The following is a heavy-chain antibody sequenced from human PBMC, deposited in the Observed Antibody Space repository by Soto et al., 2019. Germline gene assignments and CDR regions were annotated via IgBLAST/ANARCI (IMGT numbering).Heavy chain of an antibody. CDR2: IYHSGST. D-gene: IGHD2-2*01. V-gene: IGHV4-30-2*01. Sequence: SETLSLTCAVSGGSISSGGDSWSWIRQPPGKGLEWIGYIYHSGSTYYKPSLKSRVTISVDRSKNQFSLKLSSVTAADTAVYYCARGGKGPAAKIRGAFYYYTMDVWGQGTTVTVSS. CDR1: GGSISSGGDS. J-gene: IGHJ6*02. CDR3: ARGGKGPAAKIRGAFYYYTMDV.